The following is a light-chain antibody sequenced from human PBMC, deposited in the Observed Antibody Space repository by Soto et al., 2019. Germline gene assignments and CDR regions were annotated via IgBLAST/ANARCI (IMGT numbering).Light chain of an antibody. CDR1: SSDVGTYNL. CDR3: CSYAGTGTLYV. CDR2: EGS. J-gene: IGLJ1*01. Sequence: HSVLTQPASVSGSPGQSITISFTGTSSDVGTYNLVSWYQQHPGKAPKLMIYEGSKRPSGVSNRFSGSKSGNTASLTISGLQAEDEANYYCCSYAGTGTLYVFGTGTKVNVL. V-gene: IGLV2-23*01.